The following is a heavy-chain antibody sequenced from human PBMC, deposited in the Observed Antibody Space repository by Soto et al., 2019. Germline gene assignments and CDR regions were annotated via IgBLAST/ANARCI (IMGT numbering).Heavy chain of an antibody. CDR3: ARPRDGILASVRVGAFDV. CDR1: GDSITTSY. CDR2: IFHTGST. J-gene: IGHJ3*01. Sequence: QVQLHQSGPGLVKPSETLSLTCTVSGDSITTSYWNWIRQPPGKGLEWIGYIFHTGSTRYNPSLQSRVTMSVDTLKSQCSLRLTSVTAADTAVYYCARPRDGILASVRVGAFDVWGQGTMVTVSS. V-gene: IGHV4-59*01. D-gene: IGHD3-3*02.